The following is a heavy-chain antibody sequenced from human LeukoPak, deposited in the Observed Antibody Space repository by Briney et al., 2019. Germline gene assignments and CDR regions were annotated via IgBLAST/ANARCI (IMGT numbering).Heavy chain of an antibody. J-gene: IGHJ4*02. CDR1: GGSFSGYY. D-gene: IGHD6-13*01. CDR3: ARFRAAGVYYFDY. Sequence: PSETLSLTCAVYGGSFSGYYWSWIRQPPGKGLEWIGEINHSGSTNYNPSLKSRVTISVDTSKNQFSLKLSSVTAAGTAVYYCARFRAAGVYYFDYWGQGTLVTVSS. V-gene: IGHV4-34*01. CDR2: INHSGST.